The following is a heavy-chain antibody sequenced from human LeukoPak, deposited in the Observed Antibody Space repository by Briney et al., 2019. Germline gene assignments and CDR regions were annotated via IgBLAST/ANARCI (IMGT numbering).Heavy chain of an antibody. Sequence: GASVKVSCKASGGTFSSYAISWVRQAPGQGLEWMGGIIPIFGTANYAQKFQGRVTITADESTSTAYMELSSLRSEDTAVYYCARGSDYYDSSGPLDYWGQGTLVTVSS. J-gene: IGHJ4*02. CDR2: IIPIFGTA. CDR1: GGTFSSYA. D-gene: IGHD3-22*01. CDR3: ARGSDYYDSSGPLDY. V-gene: IGHV1-69*13.